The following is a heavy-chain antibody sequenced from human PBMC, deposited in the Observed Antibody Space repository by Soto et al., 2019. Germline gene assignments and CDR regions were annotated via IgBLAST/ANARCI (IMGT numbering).Heavy chain of an antibody. CDR2: IIPIFGTA. CDR1: GGTFSSYA. V-gene: IGHV1-69*13. D-gene: IGHD3-3*01. Sequence: SVKVSCKASGGTFSSYAISWVRQAPGQGLEWMGGIIPIFGTANYAQKFQGRVTITADESTSTAYMELSSLRSEDTAVYYCARIGDYDFIHWFDPWGQGTLVTVSS. CDR3: ARIGDYDFIHWFDP. J-gene: IGHJ5*02.